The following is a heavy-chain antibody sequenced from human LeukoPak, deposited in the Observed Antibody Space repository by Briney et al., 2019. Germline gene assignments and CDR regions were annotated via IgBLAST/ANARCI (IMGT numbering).Heavy chain of an antibody. CDR1: GYTFTSYY. CDR3: ARAYSNYDDVDYYYGMDV. D-gene: IGHD4-11*01. CDR2: INPSGGST. V-gene: IGHV1-46*01. Sequence: ASVKVSCKASGYTFTSYYMHWVRQAPGQGLGWMGIINPSGGSTSYAQKFQGRVTMTRDTSTSTVYMELSSLRSEDTAVYYCARAYSNYDDVDYYYGMDVWGQGTTVTVSS. J-gene: IGHJ6*02.